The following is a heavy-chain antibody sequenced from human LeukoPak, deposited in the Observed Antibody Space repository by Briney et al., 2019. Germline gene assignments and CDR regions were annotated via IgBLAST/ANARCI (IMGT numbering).Heavy chain of an antibody. CDR2: IYYSGST. D-gene: IGHD1-1*01. J-gene: IGHJ6*03. CDR3: ARHRNVRFSYYYYYYMDV. V-gene: IGHV4-39*01. CDR1: GGSISTSNYY. Sequence: KASETLSLTCTVSGGSISTSNYYWGWIRQPPGKGLEWIGSIYYSGSTYYNPSLKSRVTISVDTSKNQFSLKLSSVTAADTAVYYCARHRNVRFSYYYYYYMDVWGKGTTVTISS.